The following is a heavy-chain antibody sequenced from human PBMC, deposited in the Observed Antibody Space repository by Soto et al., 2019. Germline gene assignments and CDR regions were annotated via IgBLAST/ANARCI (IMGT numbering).Heavy chain of an antibody. CDR1: GFTLSDNW. CDR3: VRAPEQRPFDY. D-gene: IGHD6-25*01. Sequence: EVQLVESGGGLVQPGGSLRLSCAASGFTLSDNWIHWVRRAPGKGLVWVSRINNDGSSVTYADSVKGRFTLSRDNAKNTWFLQMDSLRVEDTAMYYCVRAPEQRPFDYWGQGTLLTVSS. J-gene: IGHJ4*02. CDR2: INNDGSSV. V-gene: IGHV3-74*03.